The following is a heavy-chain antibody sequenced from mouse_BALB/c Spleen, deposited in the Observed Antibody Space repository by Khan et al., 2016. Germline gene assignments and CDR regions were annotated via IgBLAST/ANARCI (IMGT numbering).Heavy chain of an antibody. D-gene: IGHD1-1*01. CDR1: AFNIKDTY. CDR3: ARRGPILYGGSSYGE. CDR2: IDPTNGKT. V-gene: IGHV14-3*02. J-gene: IGHJ2*01. Sequence: VQLQQSGAERVKPGASVKLSCTSSAFNIKDTYMQWVKQRPEQGLEWIGRIDPTNGKTNYDPKFQGKATITAATSSNTAYLQLSSLTTEDTAVYYCARRGPILYGGSSYGEWGQGTTLTVSA.